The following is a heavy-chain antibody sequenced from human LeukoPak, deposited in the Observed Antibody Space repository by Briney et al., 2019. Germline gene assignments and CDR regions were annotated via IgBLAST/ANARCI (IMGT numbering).Heavy chain of an antibody. Sequence: GGSLRLSCAASGFTFSSYAMSWVRQAPGKGLEWVSSISSSSSYIYYADSVKGRFTISRDNAKNSLYLQMNSLRAEDTAVYYCARSHDYSNYVGDYWGQRTLVTVSS. CDR1: GFTFSSYA. CDR3: ARSHDYSNYVGDY. CDR2: ISSSSSYI. V-gene: IGHV3-21*01. J-gene: IGHJ4*02. D-gene: IGHD4-11*01.